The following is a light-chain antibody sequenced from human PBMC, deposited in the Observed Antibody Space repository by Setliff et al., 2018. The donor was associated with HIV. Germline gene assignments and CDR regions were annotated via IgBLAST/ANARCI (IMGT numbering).Light chain of an antibody. CDR3: CSNTGSNTYV. CDR1: SGDAGRYNL. Sequence: QSVLAQPASVSGSPGQSITISCTGTSGDAGRYNLVSWYQQQPGKPPKLMIYQASKRPSGVSNRFSGSKSGNTASLTISGLQAEDEADYYCCSNTGSNTYVFGTGTKV. V-gene: IGLV2-23*01. J-gene: IGLJ1*01. CDR2: QAS.